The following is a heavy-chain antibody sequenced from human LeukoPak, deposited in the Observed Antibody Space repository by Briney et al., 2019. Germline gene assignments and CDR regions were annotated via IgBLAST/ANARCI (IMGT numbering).Heavy chain of an antibody. CDR1: GFTFSSYG. CDR2: ISYDGSNK. D-gene: IGHD3-3*01. Sequence: GGSLRLSCAASGFTFSSYGMHWVRQAPGKGLEWVAVISYDGSNKYYADSVKGRFTISRDNSKNTLYLQMNSLRAEDTAVYHCAKGLRFLEWLYDAFDIWGQGTMVTVSS. V-gene: IGHV3-30*18. CDR3: AKGLRFLEWLYDAFDI. J-gene: IGHJ3*02.